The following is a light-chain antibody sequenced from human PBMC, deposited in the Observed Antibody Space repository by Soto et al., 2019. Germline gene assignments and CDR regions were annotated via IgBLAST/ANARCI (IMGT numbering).Light chain of an antibody. V-gene: IGKV3-15*01. CDR3: QQYNNWPPWT. J-gene: IGKJ1*01. CDR2: GAS. Sequence: VLTQSPATLSLSPGDRVTLSCRASQTVHTNLAWFQKKPGQAPKLLLYGASTRDTGVPARFTGSGSGTEFTLTISSLQSEDFAVYFCQQYNNWPPWTFGQGTKVDI. CDR1: QTVHTN.